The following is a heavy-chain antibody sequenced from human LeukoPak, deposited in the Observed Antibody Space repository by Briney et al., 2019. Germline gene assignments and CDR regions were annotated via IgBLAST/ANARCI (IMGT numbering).Heavy chain of an antibody. J-gene: IGHJ4*02. Sequence: SETLTLTCAVYGGSFSGYHWSWIRQPPGKGLEWIGEINHSGSTNYNPSFKSRITISVDTSKNQFSLKLSSVNAADSAVYYGARRKSNSWYWSLSTGGYFDYWGQGTLVTVSS. CDR1: GGSFSGYH. CDR3: ARRKSNSWYWSLSTGGYFDY. CDR2: INHSGST. D-gene: IGHD6-13*01. V-gene: IGHV4-34*01.